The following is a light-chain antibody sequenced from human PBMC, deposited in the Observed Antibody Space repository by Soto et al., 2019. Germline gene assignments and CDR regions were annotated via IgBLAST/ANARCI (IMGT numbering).Light chain of an antibody. CDR2: RNN. CDR3: AAWDDSLSAYV. J-gene: IGLJ1*01. Sequence: QSVLTQPPSASGTPGQRVTISCSGSSSNIGSNYVYWYQQLPGTAPKLLIYRNNQRPSGVPDRFSGSKSGTPASLAISGLRSEDEADYYCAAWDDSLSAYVFGTGTKVTV. CDR1: SSNIGSNY. V-gene: IGLV1-47*01.